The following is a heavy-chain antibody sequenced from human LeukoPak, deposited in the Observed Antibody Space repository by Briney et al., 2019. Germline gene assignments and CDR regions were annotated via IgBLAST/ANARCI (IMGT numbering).Heavy chain of an antibody. Sequence: GASVTVSCKASGYTFTNYHINWVRQASGQGLEWMTWINPDTGDKDYARKFQDRVTITTDTSISTAYMALSSLSSEDTAVYFCARTTSMTASGYDYWGQGTLVTVSS. CDR1: GYTFTNYH. J-gene: IGHJ4*02. CDR3: ARTTSMTASGYDY. CDR2: INPDTGDK. D-gene: IGHD2-21*02. V-gene: IGHV1-8*03.